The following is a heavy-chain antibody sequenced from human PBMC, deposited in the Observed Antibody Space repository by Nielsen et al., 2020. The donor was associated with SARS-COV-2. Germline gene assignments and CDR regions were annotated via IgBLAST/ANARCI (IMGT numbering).Heavy chain of an antibody. CDR1: GYSFSNYW. J-gene: IGHJ4*02. CDR2: IYPGDSDS. CDR3: ARRGYSYSFDY. D-gene: IGHD5-12*01. V-gene: IGHV5-51*01. Sequence: GESLKISCKGSGYSFSNYWIGWVRQMPGKGPEWMGIIYPGDSDSKFSPSFQGQVTISVDNSISTAYLQWNSLKASDTAMYYCARRGYSYSFDYWGQGTLVTVSS.